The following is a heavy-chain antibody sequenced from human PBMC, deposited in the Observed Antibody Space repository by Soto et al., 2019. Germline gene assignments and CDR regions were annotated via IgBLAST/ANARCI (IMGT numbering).Heavy chain of an antibody. V-gene: IGHV3-53*05. J-gene: IGHJ4*02. D-gene: IGHD5-12*01. CDR1: GFSVRTNY. Sequence: EVQLVETGGGLIQPGGSLRLSCAASGFSVRTNYMSWVRQSPGKGLEWVSVFESGGSIYYADSVKGRFIISRDDAKNTVYLQMNSLRAEDTAFYYCAKDIKWNLPAGYLDNWGQGTLVTVSS. CDR2: FESGGSI. CDR3: AKDIKWNLPAGYLDN.